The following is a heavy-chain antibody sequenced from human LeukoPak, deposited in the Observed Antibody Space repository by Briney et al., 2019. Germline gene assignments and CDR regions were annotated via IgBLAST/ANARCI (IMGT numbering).Heavy chain of an antibody. CDR1: GFTFSSYD. J-gene: IGHJ2*01. V-gene: IGHV3-13*01. Sequence: QPGGSLRLSCAASGFTFSSYDMHWVRQATGKGLEWVSAIGTAGDTYYPGSVKGRFTISRENAKNSLYLQMNSLRAGDTAVYYCARGGATVTHDWYFDLWGRGTLVTVSS. D-gene: IGHD4-17*01. CDR3: ARGGATVTHDWYFDL. CDR2: IGTAGDT.